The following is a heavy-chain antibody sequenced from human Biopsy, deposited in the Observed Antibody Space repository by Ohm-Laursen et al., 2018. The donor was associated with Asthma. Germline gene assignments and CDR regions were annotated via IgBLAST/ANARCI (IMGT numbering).Heavy chain of an antibody. V-gene: IGHV4-39*01. D-gene: IGHD3-22*01. CDR3: VRHQYSSSWSTFDY. CDR1: CGSITSSSYY. Sequence: GTLSLTCTVSCGSITSSSYYWGWIRQPPGKGMEWIGSMYHSGSPYYHPSLKSRATISVDTSKNKLSLKMSSVTAADTAVYFCVRHQYSSSWSTFDYWGQGALVTVSS. J-gene: IGHJ4*02. CDR2: MYHSGSP.